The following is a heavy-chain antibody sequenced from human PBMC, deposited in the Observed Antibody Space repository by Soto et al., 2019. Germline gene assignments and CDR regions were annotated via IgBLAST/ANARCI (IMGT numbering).Heavy chain of an antibody. V-gene: IGHV1-69*12. CDR2: IIPIFGTA. D-gene: IGHD1-1*01. CDR3: ASMLDHYYFDY. J-gene: IGHJ4*02. CDR1: GGTFSSYA. Sequence: QVQLVQSGAEVKKPGSSVKVSCKASGGTFSSYAISWVRQAPGQGLEWMGGIIPIFGTADYAQKFQGRVTITADESTRTAYMEQSSLRSEDTAVYYCASMLDHYYFDYWGQGTLVTVSS.